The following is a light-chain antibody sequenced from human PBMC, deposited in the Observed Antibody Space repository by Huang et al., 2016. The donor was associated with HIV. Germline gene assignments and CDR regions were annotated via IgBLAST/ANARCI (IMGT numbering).Light chain of an antibody. CDR3: QQSYNTPWT. CDR2: SSS. J-gene: IGKJ1*01. V-gene: IGKV1-39*01. CDR1: QSIGNY. Sequence: DIHLTQSPSSLSASVGDRVTITCRASQSIGNYLNWYRQKPGRAPKLLIYSSSSLQSGVSSRFSGSGSGTDFTLTISSLHPEDSATYFCQQSYNTPWTFGQGTHVEIK.